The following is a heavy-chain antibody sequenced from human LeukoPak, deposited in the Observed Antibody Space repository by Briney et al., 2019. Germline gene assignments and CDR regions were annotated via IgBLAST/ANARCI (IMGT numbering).Heavy chain of an antibody. V-gene: IGHV3-7*01. CDR3: ARAGGDYCDSSGYSD. Sequence: GGSLRLSCAASGFTFSSYWMSWVRQAPGKGLEWVANIKQDGSEKYYVDSVKGRFTISRDNAKNSLYLQMNSLRAEDTAVYYCARAGGDYCDSSGYSDWGQGTLVTVSS. D-gene: IGHD3-22*01. CDR2: IKQDGSEK. J-gene: IGHJ4*02. CDR1: GFTFSSYW.